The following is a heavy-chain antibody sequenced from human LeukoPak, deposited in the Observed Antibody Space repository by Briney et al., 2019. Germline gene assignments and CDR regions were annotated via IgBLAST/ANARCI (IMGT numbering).Heavy chain of an antibody. CDR2: IYYSGDT. Sequence: SETLSLTCTVSGGSIGSSPYFWGWIRQPPGKGLEWIGTIYYSGDTYYNSSLKSRDTISVDTSKNHFSLRLSSVTAADTAVYYCARRGGSRFFDHWGQGTLVTVSS. V-gene: IGHV4-39*02. J-gene: IGHJ4*02. CDR3: ARRGGSRFFDH. CDR1: GGSIGSSPYF. D-gene: IGHD2-15*01.